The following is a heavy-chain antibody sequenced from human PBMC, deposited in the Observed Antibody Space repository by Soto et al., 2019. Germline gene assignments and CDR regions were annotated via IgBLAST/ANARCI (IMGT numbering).Heavy chain of an antibody. J-gene: IGHJ4*02. CDR2: ISSGGGTT. D-gene: IGHD5-18*01. Sequence: GGSLRLSCAASGFSFSIFATNWVRQAPGKGLEWVSTISSGGGTTLYADSVKGRFTISRDNSNNTVSLQMNSLRAEDTAVYYCVRGYSYVWGQGTLVTVSS. CDR3: VRGYSYV. V-gene: IGHV3-23*01. CDR1: GFSFSIFA.